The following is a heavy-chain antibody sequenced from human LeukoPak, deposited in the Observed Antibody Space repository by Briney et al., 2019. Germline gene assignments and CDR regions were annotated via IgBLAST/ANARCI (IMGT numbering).Heavy chain of an antibody. D-gene: IGHD2-21*02. V-gene: IGHV1-18*01. Sequence: ASVKVSCKASGYTFTSYGISWVRQAPGQGLEWMGWISAYNGNTNYAQKLQGRVTMTTGTSTSTAYLELSRLRSDDTAVYYCAREPGTYCGGDCYSIFDYWGQGTLVTVSS. CDR3: AREPGTYCGGDCYSIFDY. CDR2: ISAYNGNT. CDR1: GYTFTSYG. J-gene: IGHJ4*02.